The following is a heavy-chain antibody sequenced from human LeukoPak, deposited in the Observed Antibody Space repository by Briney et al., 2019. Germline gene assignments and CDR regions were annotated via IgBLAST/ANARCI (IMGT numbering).Heavy chain of an antibody. CDR3: AKAGDYYYYYMDV. Sequence: GGSLRLSCAASGFTFDDYAMPWVRQAPGKGLEWVSGISWNSGSIGYADSVKGRFTISRDNAKNSLYLQMNSLRAEDTALYYCAKAGDYYYYYMDVWGKGTTVTVSS. V-gene: IGHV3-9*01. J-gene: IGHJ6*03. CDR2: ISWNSGSI. CDR1: GFTFDDYA.